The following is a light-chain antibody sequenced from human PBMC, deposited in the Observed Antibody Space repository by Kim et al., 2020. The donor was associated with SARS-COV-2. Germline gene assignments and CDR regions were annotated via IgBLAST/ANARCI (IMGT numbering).Light chain of an antibody. V-gene: IGKV3-15*01. CDR3: LQYQDWPPWT. CDR1: QSVGTK. Sequence: PGEGATLSCRASQSVGTKAAWYQQKPGQAPRLLMYGASIRASGIRARFSGSGSGTEFTLTISGLQSEDFAIYYCLQYQDWPPWTFGQGTKVDIK. CDR2: GAS. J-gene: IGKJ1*01.